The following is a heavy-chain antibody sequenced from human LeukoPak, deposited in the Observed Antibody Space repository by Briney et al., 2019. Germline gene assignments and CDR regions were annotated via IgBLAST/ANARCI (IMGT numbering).Heavy chain of an antibody. J-gene: IGHJ1*01. CDR2: ISSTSNYI. V-gene: IGHV3-21*01. D-gene: IGHD6-13*01. CDR1: GFTFSSYS. CDR3: ATPAAGPRAEYSQH. Sequence: GGSLRLSCAASGFTFSSYSMNWVRQAPGKGLEWVSSISSTSNYIYYADSVKGRFTVSRDNAKNSLYLQMNSLRAEDTAVYYCATPAAGPRAEYSQHWGQGTLVTVSP.